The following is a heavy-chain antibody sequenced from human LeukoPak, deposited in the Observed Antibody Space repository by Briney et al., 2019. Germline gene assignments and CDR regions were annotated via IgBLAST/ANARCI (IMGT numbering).Heavy chain of an antibody. Sequence: GGSLRLSCAASGFTFSVSAIHWVRQASGRGREGVGRRRTKKNNYATAFAASVTGRFTVSRDDSTNTAYLQMDSLKNEDTAVYYCTRADYGLDSWGQGVLVTVS. CDR1: GFTFSVSA. CDR2: RRTKKNNYAT. CDR3: TRADYGLDS. V-gene: IGHV3-73*01. D-gene: IGHD4-17*01. J-gene: IGHJ4*02.